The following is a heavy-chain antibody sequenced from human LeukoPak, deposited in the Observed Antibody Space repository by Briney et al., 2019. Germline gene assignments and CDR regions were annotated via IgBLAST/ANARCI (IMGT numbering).Heavy chain of an antibody. Sequence: SVKVSCTASGGTFSSYAISWVRQAPGQGLEWMGGIIPIFGTANYAQKFQGRVTITADESTNTAYMEVSSLRFEDTAVYYCARDYADSGCYDYVCALDYWGQGSLVTVSP. CDR3: ARDYADSGCYDYVCALDY. CDR2: IIPIFGTA. CDR1: GGTFSSYA. J-gene: IGHJ4*02. V-gene: IGHV1-69*13. D-gene: IGHD2-2*01.